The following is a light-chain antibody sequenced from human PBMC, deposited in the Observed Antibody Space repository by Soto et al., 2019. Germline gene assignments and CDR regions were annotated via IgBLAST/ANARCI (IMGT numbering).Light chain of an antibody. Sequence: SYELTQPPSVSVAPGQTARVPNGGDNIGIRSVHWYQQKPGQAPVVVVYDDNDRPSGIPERFSGSNSGNTATLTINRVEAGDEADYYCQVWDSSSDNNVFGTGTKATGL. CDR1: NIGIRS. V-gene: IGLV3-21*02. CDR2: DDN. CDR3: QVWDSSSDNNV. J-gene: IGLJ1*01.